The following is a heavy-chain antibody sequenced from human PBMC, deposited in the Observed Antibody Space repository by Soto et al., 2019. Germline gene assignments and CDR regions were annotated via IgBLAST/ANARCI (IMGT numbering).Heavy chain of an antibody. J-gene: IGHJ4*02. D-gene: IGHD6-13*01. CDR2: AQPGHSDT. CDR1: GYRFSSFW. CDR3: ARHGYSSSWYPDH. V-gene: IGHV5-51*01. Sequence: GESLKISCQGSGYRFSSFWIGWVRQMPGKGPEWMGIAQPGHSDTRYSPAFQGHVTISADESTNTAYLQWSSLRASDTAMYFCARHGYSSSWYPDHCGQGTLVTVSS.